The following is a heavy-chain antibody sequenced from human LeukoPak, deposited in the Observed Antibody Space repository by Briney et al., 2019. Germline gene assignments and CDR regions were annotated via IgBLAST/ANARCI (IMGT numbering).Heavy chain of an antibody. V-gene: IGHV4-34*01. CDR2: INHSGST. Sequence: SETLSLTCAVYGGSFSGYYWSWIRQPPGKGLEWIGEINHSGSTNYNPSLKSRVTISVDTSKNQFSLKLSSVTAADTAVYYCARDGKFGYYGSGSYYYYYYGMDVWGQGTTVTVSS. CDR3: ARDGKFGYYGSGSYYYYYYGMDV. D-gene: IGHD3-10*01. CDR1: GGSFSGYY. J-gene: IGHJ6*02.